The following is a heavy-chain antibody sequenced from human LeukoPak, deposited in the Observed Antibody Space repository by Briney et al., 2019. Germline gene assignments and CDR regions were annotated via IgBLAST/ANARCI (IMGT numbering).Heavy chain of an antibody. CDR2: IKQDGSEK. V-gene: IGHV3-7*01. CDR1: GFTFSSFW. Sequence: EGSLRLSCAASGFTFSSFWMNWVRQAPGKGLEWVANIKQDGSEKYFLDSVKGRFTISRDNAKNSLYLQMNSLRAEDTAVYYCARSRWDNGPYFDYWGQGTLVTVSS. J-gene: IGHJ4*02. CDR3: ARSRWDNGPYFDY. D-gene: IGHD4/OR15-4a*01.